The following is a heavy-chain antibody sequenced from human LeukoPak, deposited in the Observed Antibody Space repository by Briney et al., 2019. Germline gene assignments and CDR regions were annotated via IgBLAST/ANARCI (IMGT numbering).Heavy chain of an antibody. Sequence: GGSLRLSCAVSGFIFSDYYMDWVRQAPGKGLEWVGRSGNKVDGYTIEYAASVKGRFIISRDDSQKSLYLQMNSLKTDDTAVYYCTRCPSSGYHPDYWGQGTLATVSS. V-gene: IGHV3-72*01. D-gene: IGHD3-3*01. CDR2: SGNKVDGYTI. CDR3: TRCPSSGYHPDY. CDR1: GFIFSDYY. J-gene: IGHJ4*02.